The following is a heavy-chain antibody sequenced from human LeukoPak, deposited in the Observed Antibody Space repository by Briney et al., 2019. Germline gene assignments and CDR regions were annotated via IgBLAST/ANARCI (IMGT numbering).Heavy chain of an antibody. V-gene: IGHV4-39*01. CDR1: GGSISSSSYY. D-gene: IGHD3-10*01. J-gene: IGHJ4*02. CDR3: ARFPLNGSGSYYNHRGDY. CDR2: IYYSGST. Sequence: SETLSLTCTVSGGSISSSSYYWGWIRQPPGKGLEWIGSIYYSGSTYYNPSLKSRVTISVDTSKNQFSLKLSSVTAADTAVYYCARFPLNGSGSYYNHRGDYWGQGTLVAVSS.